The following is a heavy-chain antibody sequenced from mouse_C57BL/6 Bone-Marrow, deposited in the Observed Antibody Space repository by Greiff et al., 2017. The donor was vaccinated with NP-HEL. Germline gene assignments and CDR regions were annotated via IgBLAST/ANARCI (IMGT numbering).Heavy chain of an antibody. V-gene: IGHV1-18*01. J-gene: IGHJ4*01. CDR3: ARRGWLLFYAMDY. D-gene: IGHD2-3*01. CDR2: INPNNGGT. Sequence: VQLQQSGPELVKPGASVKIPCKASGYTFTDYNMDWVKQSHGKSLEWIGDINPNNGGTIYNQKFKGKATLTVDTSSSTAYMELRSLTSEDTAVYYCARRGWLLFYAMDYWGQGTSVTVSS. CDR1: GYTFTDYN.